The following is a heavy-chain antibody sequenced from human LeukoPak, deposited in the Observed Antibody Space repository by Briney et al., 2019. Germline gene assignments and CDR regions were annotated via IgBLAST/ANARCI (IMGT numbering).Heavy chain of an antibody. CDR2: INHSGST. V-gene: IGHV4-34*01. Sequence: ASETLSLTCAVYGGSFSGYYWSWIRQPPGKGLEWIGEINHSGSTNYNPSLKSRVTISVDTSKNQFSLKLSSVTAADTAVYYCATRYRDGSSQPYFDYWGQGTLVTVSS. J-gene: IGHJ4*02. D-gene: IGHD5-24*01. CDR3: ATRYRDGSSQPYFDY. CDR1: GGSFSGYY.